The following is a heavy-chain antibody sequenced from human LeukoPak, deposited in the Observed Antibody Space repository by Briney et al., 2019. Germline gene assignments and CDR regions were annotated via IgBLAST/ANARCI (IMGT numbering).Heavy chain of an antibody. CDR3: ARDSCSSTSCYEGGAFDI. CDR1: GFIFNNYI. CDR2: ITGSGSFV. D-gene: IGHD2-2*01. Sequence: GGSLRLSCAVSGFIFNNYIMNWVRQAPGKGLEWVSSITGSGSFVYYADSVKGRFTISRDNAKNSLFLQMNSLRAEDTAVYYCARDSCSSTSCYEGGAFDIWGQGTMVTVSS. J-gene: IGHJ3*02. V-gene: IGHV3-21*01.